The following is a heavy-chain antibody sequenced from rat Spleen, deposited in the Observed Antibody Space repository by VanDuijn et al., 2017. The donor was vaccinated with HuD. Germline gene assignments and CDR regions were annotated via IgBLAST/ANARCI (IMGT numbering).Heavy chain of an antibody. J-gene: IGHJ3*01. CDR1: GFTFSHYD. Sequence: EVQLVESGGGLVQPGRSMKLSCAASGFTFSHYDMAWVRQAPKKGLEWVATISYDGRTTNHRDSVKGGFTISRDNAKSTLYLQMDSLRSEDTATYYCTRHDNIGTANWFAYWGQGTLVTVSS. CDR3: TRHDNIGTANWFAY. D-gene: IGHD1-5*01. V-gene: IGHV5-7*01. CDR2: ISYDGRTT.